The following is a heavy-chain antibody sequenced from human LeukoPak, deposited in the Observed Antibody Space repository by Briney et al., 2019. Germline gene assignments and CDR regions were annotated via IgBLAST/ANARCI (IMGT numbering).Heavy chain of an antibody. CDR2: IYYSGST. CDR3: AGAPYGSGFGDGWFDP. J-gene: IGHJ5*02. D-gene: IGHD3-10*01. CDR1: GGSISSGGYY. Sequence: SETLSLTCTVSGGSISSGGYYWSWIRQHPGKGLEWIGYIYYSGSTYYNPSLKSRVTISVDTSKNQFSLKLSSVTAADTAVYYCAGAPYGSGFGDGWFDPWGQGTLVTVSS. V-gene: IGHV4-31*03.